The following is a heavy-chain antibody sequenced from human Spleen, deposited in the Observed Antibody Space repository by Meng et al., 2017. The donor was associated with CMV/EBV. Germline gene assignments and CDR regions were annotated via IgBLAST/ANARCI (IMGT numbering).Heavy chain of an antibody. V-gene: IGHV3-7*01. Sequence: GESLKISCAASGFTFSSYWMSWVRQAPGKGLEWVANIKQDGSEKYYVDSVKGRFTISRDNAKNSLYLQMNSLRAEDTAVYYCARLPTTYQYYYYYYGMDVWGQGTTVTVSS. D-gene: IGHD1-14*01. J-gene: IGHJ6*02. CDR3: ARLPTTYQYYYYYYGMDV. CDR1: GFTFSSYW. CDR2: IKQDGSEK.